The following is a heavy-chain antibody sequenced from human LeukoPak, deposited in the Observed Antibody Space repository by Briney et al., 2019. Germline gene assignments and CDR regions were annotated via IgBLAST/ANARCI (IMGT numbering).Heavy chain of an antibody. CDR1: GLTFSSYW. V-gene: IGHV3-74*01. CDR2: ITPDGGAT. Sequence: PGGSLRLSCAGSGLTFSSYWVHWVRQAPGKGLVWVSGITPDGGATFYADSVRGRFTISRDNAKSTVFLQMNSLRAEDTGLYFCTGVFDYWGRGTLVTVSS. D-gene: IGHD2-8*01. J-gene: IGHJ4*02. CDR3: TGVFDY.